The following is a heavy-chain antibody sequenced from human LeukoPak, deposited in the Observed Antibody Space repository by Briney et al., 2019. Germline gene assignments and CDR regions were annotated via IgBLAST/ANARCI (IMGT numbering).Heavy chain of an antibody. CDR2: IYPGDSDT. D-gene: IGHD1-26*01. CDR1: GYNFANHW. V-gene: IGHV5-51*01. Sequence: GESLKISCKGSGYNFANHWIGWVRQMPGKGLEWMGIIYPGDSDTTYSPSFQGHVTISADKSITTAYLQWSSLKASDTAMYYWAYCRGASFSIDYWGQGTLVAVSS. CDR3: AYCRGASFSIDY. J-gene: IGHJ4*02.